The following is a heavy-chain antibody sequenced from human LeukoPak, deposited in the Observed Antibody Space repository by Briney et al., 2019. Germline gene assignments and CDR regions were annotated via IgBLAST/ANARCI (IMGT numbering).Heavy chain of an antibody. CDR3: ARLDSSGYCFDC. V-gene: IGHV1-69*05. J-gene: IGHJ4*02. CDR2: IIPIFGTA. CDR1: GGTFSSYA. D-gene: IGHD3-22*01. Sequence: SVKVSCKASGGTFSSYAISWVRQAPGQGLEWMGGIIPIFGTANYAQKFQGRVTITTDESTSTAYMELSSLRSEDTAVYYCARLDSSGYCFDCWGQGTLVTVSS.